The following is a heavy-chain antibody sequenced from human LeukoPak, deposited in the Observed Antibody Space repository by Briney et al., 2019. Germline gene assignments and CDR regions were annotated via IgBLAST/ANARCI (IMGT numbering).Heavy chain of an antibody. D-gene: IGHD3-3*01. J-gene: IGHJ4*02. CDR3: ARTYYDFVEPLDY. CDR1: GFTFSTYA. CDR2: ISYDGSKK. Sequence: GGSLRLSCAASGFTFSTYAIHWVRQAPGKGLEWVAVISYDGSKKLYADSVQGRFTISRDDSKNTLYLEMNSLRAEDTAVYYCARTYYDFVEPLDYWGQGTLVTVSS. V-gene: IGHV3-30-3*01.